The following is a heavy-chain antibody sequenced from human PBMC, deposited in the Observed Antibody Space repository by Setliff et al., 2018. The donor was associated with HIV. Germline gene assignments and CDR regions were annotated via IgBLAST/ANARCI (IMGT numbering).Heavy chain of an antibody. J-gene: IGHJ3*01. CDR1: RFTFSNYW. D-gene: IGHD3-16*01. CDR3: ARLGWERGAFNV. V-gene: IGHV3-7*01. Sequence: GGSLRLSCAASRFTFSNYWMSWVRQAPGKGLEWVANIKQDGSEKYYMDSVKGRFTISRDNAKNSLYLQMNSLRAEDTAVYYCARLGWERGAFNVWGQGTMVTVSS. CDR2: IKQDGSEK.